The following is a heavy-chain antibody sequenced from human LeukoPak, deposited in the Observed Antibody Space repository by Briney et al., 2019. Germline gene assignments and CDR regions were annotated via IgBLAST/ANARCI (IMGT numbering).Heavy chain of an antibody. CDR1: GFTFSSYA. CDR2: IKQDGSEK. Sequence: PGGSLRLSCAASGFTFSSYAMSWVRQAPGKGLEWVANIKQDGSEKYYVDSVKGRFTISRDNAKNSLYLQMNSLRAEDTAVYYCARDLGPPHAFDIWGQGTMVTVSS. D-gene: IGHD7-27*01. CDR3: ARDLGPPHAFDI. J-gene: IGHJ3*02. V-gene: IGHV3-7*01.